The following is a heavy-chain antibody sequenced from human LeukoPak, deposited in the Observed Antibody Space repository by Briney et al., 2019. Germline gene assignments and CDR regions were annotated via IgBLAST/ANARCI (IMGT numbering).Heavy chain of an antibody. CDR1: GFTFDDYA. J-gene: IGHJ4*02. CDR2: ISSSSSYI. D-gene: IGHD3-3*01. CDR3: ARAHQLRFLDY. V-gene: IGHV3-21*01. Sequence: GGSLRLSCAASGFTFDDYAMHWVRQAPGKGLEWVSSISSSSSYIYYADSVKGRFTISRDNAKNSLYLQMNSLRAEDTAVYYCARAHQLRFLDYWGQGTLVTVSS.